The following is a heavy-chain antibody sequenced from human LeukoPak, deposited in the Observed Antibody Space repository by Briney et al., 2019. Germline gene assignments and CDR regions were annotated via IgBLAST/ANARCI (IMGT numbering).Heavy chain of an antibody. CDR3: ARCRGIVVVPAASYFDY. Sequence: PSETLSLTCAVYGGSFSGYYWSWIRQHPGKGLEWIGEINHSGSTNYNPSLTSRVPISVDTSKNQFSLKLRSVAAADTAVYLCARCRGIVVVPAASYFDYWGQGTLVTVSS. CDR1: GGSFSGYY. V-gene: IGHV4-34*01. J-gene: IGHJ4*02. D-gene: IGHD2-2*01. CDR2: INHSGST.